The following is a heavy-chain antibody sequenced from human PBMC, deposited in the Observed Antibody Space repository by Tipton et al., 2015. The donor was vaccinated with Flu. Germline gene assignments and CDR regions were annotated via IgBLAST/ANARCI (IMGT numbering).Heavy chain of an antibody. CDR2: INYDGSTV. V-gene: IGHV3-7*01. CDR3: TRRLVED. CDR1: GFILSDYW. J-gene: IGHJ4*02. Sequence: SLRLSCAASGFILSDYWMAWVRQAPGKGLEWVANINYDGSTVYYVDSVKGRFTISRDNAKNSLYLQMNNLRAEDTAVYYCTRRLVEDWGQGTHVTVSS.